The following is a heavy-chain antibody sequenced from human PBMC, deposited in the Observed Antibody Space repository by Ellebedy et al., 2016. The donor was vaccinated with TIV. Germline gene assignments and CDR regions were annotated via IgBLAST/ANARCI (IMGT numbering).Heavy chain of an antibody. V-gene: IGHV4-59*01. J-gene: IGHJ6*03. CDR1: GGSISSYY. CDR2: IYYSGST. CDR3: ARGKGDIAARGYYYYYMDV. D-gene: IGHD6-6*01. Sequence: SETLSLTXTVSGGSISSYYWSWIRQPPGKGLEWIGYIYYSGSTNYNPSLKSRVTISVDTSKNQFSLKLSSVTAADTAVYYCARGKGDIAARGYYYYYMDVWGKGTTVTVSS.